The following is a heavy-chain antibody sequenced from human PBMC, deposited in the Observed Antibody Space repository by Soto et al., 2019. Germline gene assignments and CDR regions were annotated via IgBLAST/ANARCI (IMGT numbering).Heavy chain of an antibody. D-gene: IGHD3-10*01. CDR3: AREKGEWFGDFLPHGWLAP. Sequence: PWDPPSLTCTVSGGSISDTYWSCIRQPPGKGLEWIGYIFYTGYTTYNPSLKSRATISLDTSRNQFSLRLSSVTAADTAVYYCAREKGEWFGDFLPHGWLAPWSQRTLATV. J-gene: IGHJ5*02. CDR2: IFYTGYT. V-gene: IGHV4-59*01. CDR1: GGSISDTY.